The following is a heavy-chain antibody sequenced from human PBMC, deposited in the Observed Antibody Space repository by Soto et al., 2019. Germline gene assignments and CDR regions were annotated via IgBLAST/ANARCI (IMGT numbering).Heavy chain of an antibody. V-gene: IGHV4-4*02. CDR3: VRAGRGYCRGGSCYSRPHGMDV. CDR2: IYHSGST. CDR1: GGSISSSNW. Sequence: QVQLQESGPGLVKPSGTLSLTCAVSGGSISSSNWWSWVRQPPGKGLERIGAIYHSGSTNYNPSLKSRVTISVDKSKNQFTMKLRFVTAVDAAVYYVVRAGRGYCRGGSCYSRPHGMDVCGQGTTVTVSS. D-gene: IGHD2-15*01. J-gene: IGHJ6*02.